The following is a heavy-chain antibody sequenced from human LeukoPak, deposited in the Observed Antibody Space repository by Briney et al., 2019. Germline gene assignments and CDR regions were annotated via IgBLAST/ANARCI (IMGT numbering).Heavy chain of an antibody. J-gene: IGHJ4*02. Sequence: SETLSLTCTVSGGSISGYYWSWIRQPPGKGLEWIGYIYYSGSTNYNPSLKSRVTISVDTSKNQFSLKLSSVTAADTAVYYCARDLASESGFDYWGQGTLVTVSS. CDR1: GGSISGYY. CDR2: IYYSGST. D-gene: IGHD2-15*01. CDR3: ARDLASESGFDY. V-gene: IGHV4-59*01.